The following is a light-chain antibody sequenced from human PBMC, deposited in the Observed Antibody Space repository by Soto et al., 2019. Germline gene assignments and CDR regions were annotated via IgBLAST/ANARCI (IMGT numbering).Light chain of an antibody. V-gene: IGLV1-40*01. CDR3: QSYDSSLSGVG. CDR1: SSNIGAGYD. Sequence: QSVLTQPPSVSGAPGQRVTISCPGSSSNIGAGYDVHWYQQLPGTAPKLLIYGNSNRPSGVPDRFSGSKSGTSASLAITGLQAEDEADYYCQSYDSSLSGVGFGGGTKLTVL. J-gene: IGLJ2*01. CDR2: GNS.